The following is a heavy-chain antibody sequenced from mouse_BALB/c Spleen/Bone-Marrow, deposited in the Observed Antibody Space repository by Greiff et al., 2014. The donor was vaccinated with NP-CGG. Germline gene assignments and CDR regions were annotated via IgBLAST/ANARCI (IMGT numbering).Heavy chain of an antibody. J-gene: IGHJ2*01. D-gene: IGHD1-1*02. Sequence: EVQLQQSGPELVKPGDSVKISCKASGYTFTDYNIHWVKQSHGKSLEWIGYVYPYNGVTVYSQKFKSKSTLTVDSSSSTAYMELRSLSSEDSAVYYCARGLWGNYYFDYWGQGTTLTVSS. V-gene: IGHV1S29*02. CDR1: GYTFTDYN. CDR3: ARGLWGNYYFDY. CDR2: VYPYNGVT.